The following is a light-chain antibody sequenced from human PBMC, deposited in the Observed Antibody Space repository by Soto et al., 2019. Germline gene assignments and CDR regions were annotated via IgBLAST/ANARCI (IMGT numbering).Light chain of an antibody. V-gene: IGLV2-11*01. J-gene: IGLJ2*01. CDR3: CSYAAGDTFK. Sequence: QSALTQPRPVSGSPGQSITISCTGTSSDVGAYNFVSWHQQHPGKAPKLVIYDVTRRPSGVPDRFSASKSGITASLTISGLQAEDEADYYCCSYAAGDTFKFGGGTKLTVL. CDR1: SSDVGAYNF. CDR2: DVT.